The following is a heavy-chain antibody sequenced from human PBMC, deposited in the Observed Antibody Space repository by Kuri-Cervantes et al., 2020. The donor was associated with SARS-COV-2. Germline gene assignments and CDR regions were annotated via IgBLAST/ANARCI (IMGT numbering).Heavy chain of an antibody. CDR2: TYYRSKWYN. CDR3: AKAGPYYYDSSGYPIDY. CDR1: GDSVSSNSAA. V-gene: IGHV6-1*01. Sequence: SETLSLTCAISGDSVSSNSAAWNWIRQSPSRGLEWLGRTYYRSKWYNDYAVSVKSRITINPDTSKNQFSLQLNSVTPEDTAVYYCAKAGPYYYDSSGYPIDYWGQGTLVTVSS. D-gene: IGHD3-22*01. J-gene: IGHJ4*02.